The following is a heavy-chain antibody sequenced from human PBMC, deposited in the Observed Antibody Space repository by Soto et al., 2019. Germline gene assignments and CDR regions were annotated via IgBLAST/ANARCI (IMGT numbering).Heavy chain of an antibody. V-gene: IGHV3-48*02. Sequence: EVQLVESGGGLVQPGGSLRLSCAASGFTFSSYSMNWVRQAPGKGLEWVSYISSSSSTIYYADSVKGRFTISRDNAKNSLYLQMNSLRDEDTAVYYCARVGSSWFYYYYGMDVWGQGTTVTVSS. CDR2: ISSSSSTI. CDR3: ARVGSSWFYYYYGMDV. D-gene: IGHD6-13*01. CDR1: GFTFSSYS. J-gene: IGHJ6*02.